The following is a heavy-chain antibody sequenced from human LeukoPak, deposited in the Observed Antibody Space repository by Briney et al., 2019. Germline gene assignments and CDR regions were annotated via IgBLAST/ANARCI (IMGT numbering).Heavy chain of an antibody. J-gene: IGHJ4*02. CDR1: GYTVTSYG. D-gene: IGHD3-22*01. CDR2: ISAYNGNT. CDR3: ARAGSYYYDSSGYPTPTDY. V-gene: IGHV1-18*01. Sequence: ASVKVSCKACGYTVTSYGISWVRQAPGQAPGRMRWISAYNGNTNYAQKLQGRVTMTTDTSTSTAYMELTSLRSDDTAVYYCARAGSYYYDSSGYPTPTDYWGQGTLVTVSS.